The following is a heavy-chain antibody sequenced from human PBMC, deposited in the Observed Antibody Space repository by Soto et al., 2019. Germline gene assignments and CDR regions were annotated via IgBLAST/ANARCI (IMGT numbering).Heavy chain of an antibody. V-gene: IGHV4-4*02. CDR2: IYHSGST. J-gene: IGHJ4*02. Sequence: ETLSLTCAVDGCSTSSSNWWSWFLQPPGKGLEWIGEIYHSGSTNYNPSLKSRVTISVDKSKNQFSLKLSSVTAADTAVYYCARVLPVNSGVITTFDYWGQGTLVTVSS. CDR3: ARVLPVNSGVITTFDY. D-gene: IGHD3-22*01. CDR1: GCSTSSSNW.